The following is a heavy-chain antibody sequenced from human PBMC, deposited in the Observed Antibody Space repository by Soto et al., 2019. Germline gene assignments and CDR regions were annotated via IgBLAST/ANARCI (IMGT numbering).Heavy chain of an antibody. J-gene: IGHJ4*02. V-gene: IGHV3-15*07. CDR3: ATAPGYWASAPLEF. Sequence: VQLVESGGGLVKPGGSLRLSCTVSGLTFTNAWMTWVRQAPGKGLEWVARIKSHTDGGTTDYAAPLQGRFTISRDDSRNPLFRQMNSPKTEDTGVYFCATAPGYWASAPLEFWGQGTLVTVSS. D-gene: IGHD6-25*01. CDR2: IKSHTDGGTT. CDR1: GLTFTNAW.